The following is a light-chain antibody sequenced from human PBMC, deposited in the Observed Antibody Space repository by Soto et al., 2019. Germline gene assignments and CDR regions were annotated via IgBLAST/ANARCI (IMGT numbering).Light chain of an antibody. CDR1: ENVDTN. J-gene: IGKJ5*01. CDR2: GGS. Sequence: EIVMTQSPATLSVSPGEGATLSCRASENVDTNLAWYQHKPGQAPRLLIYGGSTRAAGVPARFSGSGSGTEFTLTISSLESEDVAVYYCQQCHKWPRITFGPGTRLE. CDR3: QQCHKWPRIT. V-gene: IGKV3-15*01.